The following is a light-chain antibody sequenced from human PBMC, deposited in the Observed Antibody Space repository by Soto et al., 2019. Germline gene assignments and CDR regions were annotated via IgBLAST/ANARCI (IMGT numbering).Light chain of an antibody. J-gene: IGKJ1*01. Sequence: IQLTQSPSSLPASVGDRVTITCRASQGISSYLAWYQQKPGKAPKLLIYAASILQSGVPSRFSGSESGTDFTLTISSLEPEGFATYYCQQLNSDPRTFGQGTKVEIK. CDR2: AAS. CDR1: QGISSY. CDR3: QQLNSDPRT. V-gene: IGKV1-9*01.